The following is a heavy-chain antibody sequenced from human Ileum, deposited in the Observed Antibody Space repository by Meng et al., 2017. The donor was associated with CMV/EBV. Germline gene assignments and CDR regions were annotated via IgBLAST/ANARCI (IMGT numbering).Heavy chain of an antibody. Sequence: GGSLRLSCAASGFTFRSYEMNWVRQAPGKGLEWVAVISYDGSNKYYADSVKGRFTISRDNSKNTLYLQMNSLRAEDTAVYYCARDGPFARVVVPAATRYYYYGMDVWGQGTTVTVSS. CDR2: ISYDGSNK. J-gene: IGHJ6*02. CDR3: ARDGPFARVVVPAATRYYYYGMDV. V-gene: IGHV3-30-3*01. CDR1: GFTFRSYE. D-gene: IGHD2-2*01.